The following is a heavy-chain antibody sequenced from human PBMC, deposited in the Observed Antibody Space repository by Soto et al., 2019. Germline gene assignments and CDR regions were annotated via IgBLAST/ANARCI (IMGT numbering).Heavy chain of an antibody. Sequence: PSETLSLTCTVSGGSISSYYWGWIRQSPEKGLEWIGSIYYSGSTYNNPSLKSRVTISVDTSKNLFSLNLSSVTAADTAVYYCARSRGGYFDYWGQGTLVTVSS. CDR2: IYYSGST. CDR1: GGSISSYY. D-gene: IGHD3-16*01. CDR3: ARSRGGYFDY. J-gene: IGHJ4*01. V-gene: IGHV4-39*01.